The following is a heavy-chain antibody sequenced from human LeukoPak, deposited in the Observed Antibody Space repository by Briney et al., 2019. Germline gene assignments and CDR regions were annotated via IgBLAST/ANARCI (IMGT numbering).Heavy chain of an antibody. Sequence: ASVKVSRKASGGTFSSYAISWVRQAPGQGLEWMGGIIPIFGTANYAQKFQGRVTITADESTSTAYMELSSLRSEDTAVYYCARDLVLEYGSGIRVNYYYGMDVWGQGTTVTVSS. CDR3: ARDLVLEYGSGIRVNYYYGMDV. D-gene: IGHD3-10*01. CDR2: IIPIFGTA. CDR1: GGTFSSYA. J-gene: IGHJ6*02. V-gene: IGHV1-69*13.